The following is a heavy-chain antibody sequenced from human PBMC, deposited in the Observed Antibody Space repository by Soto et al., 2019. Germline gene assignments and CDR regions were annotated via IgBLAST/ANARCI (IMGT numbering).Heavy chain of an antibody. D-gene: IGHD6-6*01. CDR3: AKGPQWSSSTYFDY. V-gene: IGHV3-23*01. CDR2: ISGSGGRT. J-gene: IGHJ4*02. Sequence: GGSLRLSCAASGFTFSSYAMSWVRQAPGKGLEWVSAISGSGGRTYYADSVKGRFTISRDNSKNTLYLQMNSLRAEDTAVYYCAKGPQWSSSTYFDYRRQGTLVTVPS. CDR1: GFTFSSYA.